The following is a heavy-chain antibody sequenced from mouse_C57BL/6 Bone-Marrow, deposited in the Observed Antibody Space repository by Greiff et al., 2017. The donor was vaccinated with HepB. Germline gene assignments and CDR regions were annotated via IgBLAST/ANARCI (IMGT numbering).Heavy chain of an antibody. CDR1: GYTFTSYW. Sequence: QVQLQQPGAQLVKPGASVKLSCKASGYTFTSYWMHWVKQRPGQGLEWIGMIHPNSGSTNYNEKFKSKATLTVDKSSSTAYMQLSSLTSEDSAVYYCARGGGNYWFAYWGQGTLVTVSA. D-gene: IGHD2-1*01. CDR2: IHPNSGST. J-gene: IGHJ3*01. V-gene: IGHV1-64*01. CDR3: ARGGGNYWFAY.